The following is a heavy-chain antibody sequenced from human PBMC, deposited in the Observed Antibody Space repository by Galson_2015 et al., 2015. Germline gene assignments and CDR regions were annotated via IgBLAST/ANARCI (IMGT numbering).Heavy chain of an antibody. V-gene: IGHV3-33*01. D-gene: IGHD6-13*01. Sequence: SLRLSCAASGFTFTSYGMHWVRQAPGKGLEWVAVIWYDGSNKYYADSVKGRFTISRDNSKNTLYLQMNSLRAEDTAVYYCARGGMSPAGTWYFDLWGRGTLVTVSS. CDR2: IWYDGSNK. CDR3: ARGGMSPAGTWYFDL. CDR1: GFTFTSYG. J-gene: IGHJ2*01.